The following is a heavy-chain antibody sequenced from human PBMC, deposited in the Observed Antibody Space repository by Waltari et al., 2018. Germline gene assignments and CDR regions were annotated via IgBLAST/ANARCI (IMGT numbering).Heavy chain of an antibody. V-gene: IGHV3-30*02. D-gene: IGHD1-1*01. Sequence: QVHLVESGGGVVQAGGSLRLSCSASGFDFKFYNMHWVRQAPGRGLEWVAFTRFDERDKQYIPSVRGRFTISRDNSKYTLYLQMDNLRPHDAGVYYCAKEGLRLGTEDYRGNGAYDMWGQGTNVIVSS. CDR1: GFDFKFYN. J-gene: IGHJ3*02. CDR3: AKEGLRLGTEDYRGNGAYDM. CDR2: TRFDERDK.